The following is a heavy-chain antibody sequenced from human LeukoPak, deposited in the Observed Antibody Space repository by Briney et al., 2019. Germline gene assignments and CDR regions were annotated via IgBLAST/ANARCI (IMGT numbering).Heavy chain of an antibody. CDR1: GGSISSYY. CDR3: ARDGGRRDGYSAEL. D-gene: IGHD5-24*01. J-gene: IGHJ2*01. V-gene: IGHV4-38-2*02. CDR2: IYHSGST. Sequence: SETLSLTCTVSGGSISSYYWSWIRQPPGKGLEWIGSIYHSGSTYYNPSLKSRVTISVDTSKNQFSLKLSSVTAADTAVYYCARDGGRRDGYSAELWGRGTLVTVSS.